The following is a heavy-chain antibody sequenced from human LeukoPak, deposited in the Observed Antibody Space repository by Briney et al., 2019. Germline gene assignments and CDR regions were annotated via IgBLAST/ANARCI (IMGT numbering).Heavy chain of an antibody. CDR3: ARVSDYVWGSYRSDI. J-gene: IGHJ3*02. D-gene: IGHD3-16*02. CDR1: GGSISSGSYY. CDR2: IYTSGST. V-gene: IGHV4-61*02. Sequence: SETLSLTCTVSGGSISSGSYYWSWIRQPAGKGLEWIGRIYTSGSTNYNPSLKSRVTISVDTSKNQSSLKLGSVTAADTAVYYCARVSDYVWGSYRSDIWGQGTMVTVSS.